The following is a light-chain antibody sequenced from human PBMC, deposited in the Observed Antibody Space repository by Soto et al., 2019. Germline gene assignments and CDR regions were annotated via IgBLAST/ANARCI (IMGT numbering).Light chain of an antibody. CDR2: GAS. V-gene: IGKV3-15*01. CDR3: QQYNTWPRT. CDR1: QNIKDY. Sequence: EIVMTQSPATLSMSPGERATLSCRASQNIKDYLAWFQQKPGQAPRLLIYGASTRATAIPARFSGSGPGTEFTLSISSLQSEDFAVYYCQQYNTWPRTFGQGTKVETK. J-gene: IGKJ1*01.